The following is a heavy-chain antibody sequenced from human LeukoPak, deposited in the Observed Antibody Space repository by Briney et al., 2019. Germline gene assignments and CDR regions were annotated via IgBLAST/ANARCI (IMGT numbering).Heavy chain of an antibody. CDR2: ISSRGSTI. CDR3: ARDGGYCSGGSCYSYFQH. D-gene: IGHD2-15*01. J-gene: IGHJ1*01. V-gene: IGHV3-48*03. Sequence: GGSLRLSCAASGFTFSSYEMNWVRQAPGKGLEWVSYISSRGSTIYYADSVKGRFTISRDNAKNSLYLQMNSLRAEDTAVYYCARDGGYCSGGSCYSYFQHWGQGTLVTVSS. CDR1: GFTFSSYE.